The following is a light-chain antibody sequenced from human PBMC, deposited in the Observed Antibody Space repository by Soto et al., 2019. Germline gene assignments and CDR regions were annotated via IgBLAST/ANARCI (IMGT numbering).Light chain of an antibody. CDR3: QQYVKYPVT. CDR2: MAS. Sequence: EIQMTQSPSTLSASVGDRVTITCRANQSIYTWLAWYQHKPGKAPKFLIYMASSLENGVPSRFSGSGSGTEFTLTISSLQPDDFATYVCQQYVKYPVTFGQGTKVEIK. J-gene: IGKJ1*01. CDR1: QSIYTW. V-gene: IGKV1-5*03.